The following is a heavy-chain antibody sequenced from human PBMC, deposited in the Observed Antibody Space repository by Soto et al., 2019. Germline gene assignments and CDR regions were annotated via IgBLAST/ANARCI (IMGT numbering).Heavy chain of an antibody. Sequence: GGSLRLSCAASGFTFSSYGMHWVRQAPGKGLEWVAVIWYDGSNKYYADSVKGRFTISRDNSKNTLYLQMNSLRAEDTAVYYCARDGYPNYDFWSGYYVPWFDPWGQGTLVTVSS. CDR2: IWYDGSNK. CDR1: GFTFSSYG. D-gene: IGHD3-3*01. CDR3: ARDGYPNYDFWSGYYVPWFDP. V-gene: IGHV3-33*01. J-gene: IGHJ5*02.